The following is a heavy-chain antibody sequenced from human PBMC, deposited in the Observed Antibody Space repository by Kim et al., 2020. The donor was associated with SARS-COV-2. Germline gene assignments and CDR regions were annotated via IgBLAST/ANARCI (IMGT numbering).Heavy chain of an antibody. CDR2: ISPGDSDT. D-gene: IGHD2-2*02. J-gene: IGHJ6*02. V-gene: IGHV5-51*01. Sequence: GESLKISCKGSGYSFTSYWIGWVRQMPGKCLEWMGSISPGDSDTRYSPSFQCQVTISADKSISTAYLQWSSLKASDTAMYYCARTSIVVVPAAIQPYSYYYRMDVWCQGTPVTVSS. CDR1: GYSFTSYW. CDR3: ARTSIVVVPAAIQPYSYYYRMDV.